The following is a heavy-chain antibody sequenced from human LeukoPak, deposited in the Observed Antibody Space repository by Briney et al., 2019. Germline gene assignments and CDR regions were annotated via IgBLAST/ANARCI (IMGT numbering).Heavy chain of an antibody. CDR2: ISSSSSYI. D-gene: IGHD2-15*01. CDR3: ASQTYCSGGSCSQFDY. Sequence: GSLSLSCAGSGFTFSTYSMNWVRQAPGKGLEWVSSISSSSSYICNADSVKGRFIISRDNAKNTLYLQMNSLRAVDTAVYYCASQTYCSGGSCSQFDYWGQGTLVTVSS. V-gene: IGHV3-21*01. J-gene: IGHJ4*02. CDR1: GFTFSTYS.